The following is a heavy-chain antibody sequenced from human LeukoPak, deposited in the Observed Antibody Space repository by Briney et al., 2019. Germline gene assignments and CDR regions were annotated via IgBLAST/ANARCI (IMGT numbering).Heavy chain of an antibody. CDR3: ARGVDPYYFDY. J-gene: IGHJ4*02. Sequence: GGSLRLSCAASGFTVSSNYMSWVRQAPGKGLEWVSVIYSGGSTYYADSVKGRFTISRDNSKNTLYPQMNSLRAEDTAVYYCARGVDPYYFDYWGQGTLVTVSS. CDR2: IYSGGST. CDR1: GFTVSSNY. V-gene: IGHV3-66*01.